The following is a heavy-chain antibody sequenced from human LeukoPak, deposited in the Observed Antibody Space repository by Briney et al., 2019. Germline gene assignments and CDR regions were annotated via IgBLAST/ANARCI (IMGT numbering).Heavy chain of an antibody. CDR2: IKKDGSEK. J-gene: IGHJ6*03. D-gene: IGHD6-13*01. CDR1: GFTFSSYW. Sequence: QPGGSLRLSCAASGFTFSSYWMSWVRQAPGKGLGWVANIKKDGSEKYYVDSVKGRFTIYRDNAKNSLYLQMNSLRAEDTAVYYCARERQQLALYYYYYMDVWGKGTTVTVSS. V-gene: IGHV3-7*01. CDR3: ARERQQLALYYYYYMDV.